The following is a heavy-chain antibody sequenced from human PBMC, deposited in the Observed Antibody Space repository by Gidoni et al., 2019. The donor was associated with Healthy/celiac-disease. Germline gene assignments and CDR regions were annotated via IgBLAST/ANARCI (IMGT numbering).Heavy chain of an antibody. Sequence: EVQLVESGGVLVQPGRSLRRSCTDSGFTFGGYAMSWFRPAPGKGLEWVGFIRSKAYGGTTEYAASVKGRFTISRDDSKSIAYLQMNSLKTEDTAVYYCTRPSGQLKSWRGGYYFDYWGQGTLVTVSS. CDR2: IRSKAYGGTT. CDR3: TRPSGQLKSWRGGYYFDY. D-gene: IGHD1-1*01. CDR1: GFTFGGYA. J-gene: IGHJ4*02. V-gene: IGHV3-49*03.